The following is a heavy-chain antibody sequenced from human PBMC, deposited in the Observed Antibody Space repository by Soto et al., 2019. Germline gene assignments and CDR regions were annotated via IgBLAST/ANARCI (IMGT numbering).Heavy chain of an antibody. J-gene: IGHJ6*02. CDR2: INPNSGGT. Sequence: SVKVSCKSSGYTLTGYNMHWVRQATGQGLEWMGWINPNSGGTNYAQKFQGRVTMTRDTSISTAYMELSRLRSDDTAVYYCAMAYCGGDCFTRAKYYYYGMDVWGQGTTVPVS. CDR3: AMAYCGGDCFTRAKYYYYGMDV. D-gene: IGHD2-21*02. V-gene: IGHV1-2*02. CDR1: GYTLTGYN.